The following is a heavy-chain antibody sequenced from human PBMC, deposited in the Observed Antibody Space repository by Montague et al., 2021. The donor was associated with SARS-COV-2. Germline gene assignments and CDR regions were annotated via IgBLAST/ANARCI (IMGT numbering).Heavy chain of an antibody. V-gene: IGHV3-48*03. Sequence: SGGNTKHYTYSVKGRFTISRANAQNSLYLQMNSLRVEDTALYYCAGDRDWDYWCGMDVWGQGNTVT. D-gene: IGHD3-9*01. CDR2: SGGNTK. CDR3: AGDRDWDYWCGMDV. J-gene: IGHJ6*02.